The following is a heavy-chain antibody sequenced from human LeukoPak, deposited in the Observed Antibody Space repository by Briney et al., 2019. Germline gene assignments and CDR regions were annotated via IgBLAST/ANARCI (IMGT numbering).Heavy chain of an antibody. J-gene: IGHJ4*02. CDR3: ARGEVVLYYFDY. CDR2: ILPIFGTA. D-gene: IGHD3-16*01. V-gene: IGHV1-69*13. Sequence: SVTVSCKASGGTFSSYAISWVRQAPGQGLEWMGGILPIFGTANYAQKFQGRVTITADESTSTAYMELSSLRSEDTAVYYCARGEVVLYYFDYWGQGTLVTVSS. CDR1: GGTFSSYA.